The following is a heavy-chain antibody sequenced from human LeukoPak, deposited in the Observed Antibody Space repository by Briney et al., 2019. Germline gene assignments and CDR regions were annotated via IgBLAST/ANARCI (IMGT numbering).Heavy chain of an antibody. J-gene: IGHJ5*02. CDR3: ARVTAVDSQAPHWFAP. Sequence: PAEPLSLTCTVSGVPISSGIYYWRWLRPPGGEGLEWIGRIYTSGHTNYHPSHKRRVTISADTSKNHFSLKLSSVTPSPAAVVCWARVTAVDSQAPHWFAPWGQGTLVTVP. CDR1: GVPISSGIYY. V-gene: IGHV4-61*02. D-gene: IGHD6-19*01. CDR2: IYTSGHT.